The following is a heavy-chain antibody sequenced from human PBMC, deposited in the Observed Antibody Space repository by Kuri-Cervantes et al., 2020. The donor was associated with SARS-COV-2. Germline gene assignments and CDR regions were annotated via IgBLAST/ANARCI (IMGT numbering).Heavy chain of an antibody. Sequence: SVRVSCKDSGYTFTGYYMHRVRQAPGKGLEWMGRINPNSGGTNYAQKFQGRVTMARDTSISTAYMELSRLRSDDTTVYYCAREDTAMVTDYYYGMDVWGQGTTVTVSS. D-gene: IGHD5-18*01. V-gene: IGHV1-2*06. CDR2: INPNSGGT. CDR1: GYTFTGYY. CDR3: AREDTAMVTDYYYGMDV. J-gene: IGHJ6*02.